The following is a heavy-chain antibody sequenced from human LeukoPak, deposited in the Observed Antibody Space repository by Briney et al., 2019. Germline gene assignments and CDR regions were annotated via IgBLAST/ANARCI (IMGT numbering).Heavy chain of an antibody. Sequence: SETLSLTCAVSGGSISSSNWWSWVRPPPGKGLEWIGEIYHSGSTNYNPSLKSRVTISVDTSKNQLSLKLTSVIAAGTAVYYCARSYRITYVSAENALDVWGQGTTVTVSS. V-gene: IGHV4-4*02. J-gene: IGHJ6*02. CDR2: IYHSGST. CDR1: GGSISSSNW. CDR3: ARSYRITYVSAENALDV. D-gene: IGHD3-10*02.